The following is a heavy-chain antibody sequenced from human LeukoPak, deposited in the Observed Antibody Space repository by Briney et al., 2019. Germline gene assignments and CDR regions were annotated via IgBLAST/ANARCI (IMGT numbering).Heavy chain of an antibody. Sequence: SETLSLTCAVYGGSFSDYYWSWIRQPPGKGLEWIGEINHSGSTNYNPSLKSRVTISVDTSKNQFSLKLSSVTAADTAVYYCARGGGYSSGWYTVYYFDYWGQGTLVTVSS. CDR1: GGSFSDYY. CDR2: INHSGST. D-gene: IGHD6-19*01. CDR3: ARGGGYSSGWYTVYYFDY. V-gene: IGHV4-34*01. J-gene: IGHJ4*02.